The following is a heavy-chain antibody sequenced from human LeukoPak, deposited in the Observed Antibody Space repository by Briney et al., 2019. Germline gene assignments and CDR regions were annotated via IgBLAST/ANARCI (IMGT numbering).Heavy chain of an antibody. Sequence: PGGSLRLSCAASGFTFSSYAMGWVRQAPGKGLEWVSAISASGTNTYYADSVKGRFTISRDNSKNTLYLQVNSLRVDDTTVYYCAKGFCSGSCHGGYFDYWGQGTLVTVSS. V-gene: IGHV3-23*01. J-gene: IGHJ4*02. CDR2: ISASGTNT. CDR1: GFTFSSYA. CDR3: AKGFCSGSCHGGYFDY. D-gene: IGHD2-15*01.